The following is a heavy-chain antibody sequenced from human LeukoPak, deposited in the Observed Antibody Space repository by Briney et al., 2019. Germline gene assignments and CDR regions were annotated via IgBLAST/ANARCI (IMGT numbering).Heavy chain of an antibody. V-gene: IGHV3-23*01. D-gene: IGHD2-15*01. CDR1: GFTFSSYA. J-gene: IGHJ5*02. CDR3: ATLPRMLQTAWFDP. Sequence: AGTLRLSCAASGFTFSSYAMSWVRQAPGKGLEWVSAISGSGGSTYYADSVKGRFTISRDNSKNTLYLQMNSLRAEDTAVYYCATLPRMLQTAWFDPWGQGTLVTVSS. CDR2: ISGSGGST.